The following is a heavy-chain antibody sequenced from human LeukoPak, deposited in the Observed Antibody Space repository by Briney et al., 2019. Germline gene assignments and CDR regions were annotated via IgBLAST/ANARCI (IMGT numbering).Heavy chain of an antibody. V-gene: IGHV3-49*04. CDR3: TRWDKVYCSSTSCPPFDY. D-gene: IGHD2-2*01. Sequence: GGSLRLSCTASGFTFGDYAMSWVRQAPGKGLEWVGFIRSKAYGGTTEYAASVKGRFTISRDDSKSIAYLQMNSLKTEDTAVYYCTRWDKVYCSSTSCPPFDYWGQGTLVTVSS. CDR1: GFTFGDYA. CDR2: IRSKAYGGTT. J-gene: IGHJ4*02.